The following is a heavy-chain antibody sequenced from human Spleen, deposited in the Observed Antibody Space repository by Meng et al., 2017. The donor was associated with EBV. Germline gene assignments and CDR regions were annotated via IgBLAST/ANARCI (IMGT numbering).Heavy chain of an antibody. CDR2: MYYSGST. CDR1: GFTFSDYY. J-gene: IGHJ4*02. CDR3: ARSVETAMVFDS. Sequence: QVQLVESGGDWVKPGESLRLSDAASGFTFSDYYMSWIRQAPGRGLEWSGSMYYSGSTYYNPSLKSRVTISVDTSKNQFSLTLSSVTAADTAVYYCARSVETAMVFDSWGQGTLVTVSS. V-gene: IGHV4-38-2*01. D-gene: IGHD5-18*01.